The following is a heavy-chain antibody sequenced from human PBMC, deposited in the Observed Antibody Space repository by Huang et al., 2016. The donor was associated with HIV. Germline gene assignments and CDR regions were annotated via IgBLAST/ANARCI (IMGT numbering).Heavy chain of an antibody. J-gene: IGHJ3*02. V-gene: IGHV1-18*01. CDR3: ARQGFGRSNAFDI. Sequence: QVQLVQSGAEVKKPGASVKVCCKAFGYGFTIYAINWVRQAPGQGLEWMGWISSYNGHPKYAQNLQDRVTMTTGTSTNTAYMEVRSLRSDDTAVYYCARQGFGRSNAFDIWGQGTIITVSS. CDR1: GYGFTIYA. CDR2: ISSYNGHP. D-gene: IGHD3-10*01.